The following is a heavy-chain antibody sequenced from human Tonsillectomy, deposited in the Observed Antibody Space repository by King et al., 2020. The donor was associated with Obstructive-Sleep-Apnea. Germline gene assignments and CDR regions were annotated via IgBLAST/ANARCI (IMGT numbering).Heavy chain of an antibody. CDR2: IYYSGST. J-gene: IGHJ4*02. CDR1: GGSISSYY. V-gene: IGHV4-59*01. CDR3: ARDRVGRDGYNRFDY. Sequence: QLQESGPGLVKPSETLSLTCTVSGGSISSYYWSCIRQPPGKALEWIGYIYYSGSTTHNPSLKSRVTISVDTSKNPFSLKLSSVTAADTAVYYCARDRVGRDGYNRFDYWGQGTLVTVSS. D-gene: IGHD5-24*01.